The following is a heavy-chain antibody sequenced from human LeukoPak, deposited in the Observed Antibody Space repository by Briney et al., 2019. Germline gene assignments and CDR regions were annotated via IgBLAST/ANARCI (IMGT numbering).Heavy chain of an antibody. Sequence: ASVKVSCKASGYTFTSYDINWVRQATGQGLEWMGWMNPNSGNTGYAQKFQGRVTMTRNTSISTAYMELSSLRSEDTAVYYCARSQDSGSYYHYYYYMDVWGKGTTVTISS. J-gene: IGHJ6*03. D-gene: IGHD3-10*01. CDR1: GYTFTSYD. V-gene: IGHV1-8*01. CDR3: ARSQDSGSYYHYYYYMDV. CDR2: MNPNSGNT.